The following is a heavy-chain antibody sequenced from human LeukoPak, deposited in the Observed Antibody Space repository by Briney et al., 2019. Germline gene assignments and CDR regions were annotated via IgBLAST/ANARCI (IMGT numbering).Heavy chain of an antibody. CDR2: INPNSGGT. D-gene: IGHD6-6*01. CDR1: GYTFTGYY. Sequence: ASVKVSCKASGYTFTGYYMHWVRQAPGQGLEWMGWINPNSGGTNYAQKFQGRVTMTRDTSISTAYMELSRLRSDDTAVYYCATSFQYSSYYFDYWRQGTLVTVSS. V-gene: IGHV1-2*02. CDR3: ATSFQYSSYYFDY. J-gene: IGHJ4*02.